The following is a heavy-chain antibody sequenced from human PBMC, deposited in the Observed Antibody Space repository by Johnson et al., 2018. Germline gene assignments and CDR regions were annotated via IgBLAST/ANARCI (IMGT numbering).Heavy chain of an antibody. CDR3: AKDRGSAAAGDLDAFDI. J-gene: IGHJ3*02. CDR2: ISYDGNQK. Sequence: QVQLVQSGGGVVQPGRSLRLSCAASGFSFSTYGMHWVRQAPGKGLEWVAGISYDGNQKYDADYVKGRFTISRDNFRKTLYLQMSSLRPEDTATYYCAKDRGSAAAGDLDAFDIWGQGTVVTLSS. D-gene: IGHD6-25*01. CDR1: GFSFSTYG. V-gene: IGHV3-30*18.